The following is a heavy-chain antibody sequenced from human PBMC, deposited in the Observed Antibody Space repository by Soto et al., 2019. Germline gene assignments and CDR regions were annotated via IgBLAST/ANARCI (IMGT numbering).Heavy chain of an antibody. D-gene: IGHD2-8*01. J-gene: IGHJ5*02. CDR1: GVTFSSSG. V-gene: IGHV3-30*18. CDR2: ISYDGSNK. CDR3: AKDLRTRVNASDNCLDP. Sequence: PGGSLRLSCPASGVTFSSSGMHGFRQAPGKGLEWVAGISYDGSNKYYADSVKGGFTISRENSKNKLYLQMNSLIAEDTAVYYCAKDLRTRVNASDNCLDPWGQGTLVTVSS.